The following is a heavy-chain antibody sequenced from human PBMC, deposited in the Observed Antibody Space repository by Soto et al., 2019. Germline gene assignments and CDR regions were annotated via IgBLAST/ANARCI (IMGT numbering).Heavy chain of an antibody. CDR3: AREGSTDGFRYYYGMDV. J-gene: IGHJ6*02. Sequence: SVKVSCKASGGTFSSYAISWVRQAPGQGLEWMGGIIPIFGTANYAQKFQGRVTITADKSTSTAYMELSSLRSEDTAVYYCAREGSTDGFRYYYGMDVWGQGTTVTVSS. D-gene: IGHD4-4*01. CDR1: GGTFSSYA. V-gene: IGHV1-69*06. CDR2: IIPIFGTA.